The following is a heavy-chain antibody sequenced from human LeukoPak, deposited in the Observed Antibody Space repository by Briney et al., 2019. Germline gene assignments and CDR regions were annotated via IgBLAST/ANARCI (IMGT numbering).Heavy chain of an antibody. CDR1: GYSFTSYW. CDR2: IYPGDSDT. J-gene: IGHJ5*02. CDR3: ARHIAVAGDNWFDP. D-gene: IGHD6-19*01. Sequence: GESLQISCKGSGYSFTSYWIGWVRQMPGKGLEWMGIIYPGDSDTRYSPSFQGQVTISADKSISTAYLQWSSLKASDTAMCYCARHIAVAGDNWFDPWGQGTLVTVSS. V-gene: IGHV5-51*01.